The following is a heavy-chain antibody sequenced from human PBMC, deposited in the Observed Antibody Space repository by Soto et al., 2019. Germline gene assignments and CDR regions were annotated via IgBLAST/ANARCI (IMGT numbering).Heavy chain of an antibody. CDR2: ISKDGGNI. CDR1: GFIFRSYA. Sequence: VQLVESGGGLIQPGGSLRLSCAASGFIFRSYAMHWVRQAPGKGLEWVAVISKDGGNIYYTDSVKGRFTISRDNSRNTLYLDMNSLRSEDLAVYYCARDRDMGAAEYYFDYWGQGTLVTVSS. CDR3: ARDRDMGAAEYYFDY. V-gene: IGHV3-30-3*01. D-gene: IGHD6-13*01. J-gene: IGHJ4*02.